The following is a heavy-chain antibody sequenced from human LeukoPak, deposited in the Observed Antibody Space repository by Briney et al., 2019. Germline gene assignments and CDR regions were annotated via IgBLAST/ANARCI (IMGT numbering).Heavy chain of an antibody. V-gene: IGHV4-39*07. CDR1: DCSISSITYY. Sequence: PSETLSLTCTVSDCSISSITYYWSWIRQPPGKGLEWIGEINHSGSTNYNPSLKSRVTISVDTSKNQFSLKLSSVTAADTAVYYCARGRGYSGYEIDYWGQGTLVTVSS. D-gene: IGHD5-12*01. CDR3: ARGRGYSGYEIDY. CDR2: INHSGST. J-gene: IGHJ4*02.